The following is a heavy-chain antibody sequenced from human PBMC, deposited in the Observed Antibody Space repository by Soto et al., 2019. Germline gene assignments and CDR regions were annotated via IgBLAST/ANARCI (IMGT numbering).Heavy chain of an antibody. J-gene: IGHJ4*02. D-gene: IGHD5-12*01. CDR1: GFTFSSYA. CDR3: AKDKARIVATIHGY. Sequence: GGSLRLSCAASGFTFSSYAMIWVRQAPGKGLEWVSAISGSGGSTYYADSVKGRFTISRDNSKNTLYLQMNSLRAEDTAVYYCAKDKARIVATIHGYWGQGTLVTVSS. V-gene: IGHV3-23*01. CDR2: ISGSGGST.